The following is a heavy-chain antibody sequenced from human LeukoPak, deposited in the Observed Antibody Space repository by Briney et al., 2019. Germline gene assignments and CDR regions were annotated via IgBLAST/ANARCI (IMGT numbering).Heavy chain of an antibody. CDR3: VRDYQFIQEV. Sequence: SGGSLRLSCVASGFTFSNYWMLWVRHAPGKGLMWVSLISTDGKSTRYAESVKGRFTISRDNAKNALYLQMDILRVEDTALYFCVRDYQFIQEVWGQGTTVTVSS. CDR2: ISTDGKST. CDR1: GFTFSNYW. J-gene: IGHJ6*02. D-gene: IGHD2-2*01. V-gene: IGHV3-74*01.